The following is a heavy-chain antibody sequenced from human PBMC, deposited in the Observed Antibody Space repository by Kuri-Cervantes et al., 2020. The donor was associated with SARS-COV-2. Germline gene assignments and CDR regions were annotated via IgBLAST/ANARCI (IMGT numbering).Heavy chain of an antibody. V-gene: IGHV3-30*03. CDR2: ISYDGSNK. J-gene: IGHJ1*01. D-gene: IGHD1-26*01. CDR3: ARAPSILGATLGYFQQ. Sequence: GESLKISCAASGFTFSSYGMHWVRQAPGKGLEWVAVISYDGSNKYYADSVKGRFTISRDNSKNTLYLQMNSLRAGDTAVYYCARAPSILGATLGYFQQWGQGTLVTVSS. CDR1: GFTFSSYG.